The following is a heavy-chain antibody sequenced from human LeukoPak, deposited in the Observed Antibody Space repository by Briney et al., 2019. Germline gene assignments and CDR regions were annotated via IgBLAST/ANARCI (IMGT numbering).Heavy chain of an antibody. Sequence: SETLSLTCTVSGGSISSSSYYWGWNRQPPGKGLEWIGGIYYSGSTYYNPSLKSRVTISVDTSKNQFSLKLSSVTAADTAVYYCARHGLNYSGSDPPYFDYWGQGTLVTVSS. V-gene: IGHV4-39*01. CDR3: ARHGLNYSGSDPPYFDY. CDR1: GGSISSSSYY. CDR2: IYYSGST. J-gene: IGHJ4*02. D-gene: IGHD3-10*01.